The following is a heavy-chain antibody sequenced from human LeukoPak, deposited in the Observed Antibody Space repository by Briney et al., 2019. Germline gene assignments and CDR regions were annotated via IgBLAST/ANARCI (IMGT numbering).Heavy chain of an antibody. J-gene: IGHJ4*02. Sequence: PGGSLRLSCAASGFTFSNYAMSWVRQAPGKGLEWVSAISGSDGSTNYADSVKGRFTISRDNSKNTLYLQMNSLRAEDTAVYYCARVSWYGTGSSINFDYWGQGAQVTVTS. CDR3: ARVSWYGTGSSINFDY. D-gene: IGHD3-10*01. CDR2: ISGSDGST. V-gene: IGHV3-23*01. CDR1: GFTFSNYA.